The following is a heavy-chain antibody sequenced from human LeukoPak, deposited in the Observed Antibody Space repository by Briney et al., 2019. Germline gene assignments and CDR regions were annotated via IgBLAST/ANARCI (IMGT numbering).Heavy chain of an antibody. CDR2: IWSDGTNR. V-gene: IGHV3-33*01. CDR1: GFIFSHYG. D-gene: IGHD4-11*01. Sequence: GGSLRLSCAASGFIFSHYGMHWVRQAPGKGLEWVAVIWSDGTNRYYADSVKGRFSINRDDSQKRVFLQMNSLRAEDTAVYYCARVAQRGFDYSNSLQYWGQGALVTVSS. J-gene: IGHJ4*02. CDR3: ARVAQRGFDYSNSLQY.